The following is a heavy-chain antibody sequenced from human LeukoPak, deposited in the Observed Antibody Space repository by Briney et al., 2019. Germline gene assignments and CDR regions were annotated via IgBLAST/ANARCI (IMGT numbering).Heavy chain of an antibody. D-gene: IGHD5-12*01. CDR3: ARGWISDSFDY. CDR1: GFTFSSYE. Sequence: GGSLRLSCAASGFTFSSYEMNWVRQAPGKGLEWVSYISSSGSNIYYADSVKGRFTISRDNAKNSLYLQTNSLRAEDTAVYYCARGWISDSFDYWGQGTLVTVSS. J-gene: IGHJ4*02. V-gene: IGHV3-48*03. CDR2: ISSSGSNI.